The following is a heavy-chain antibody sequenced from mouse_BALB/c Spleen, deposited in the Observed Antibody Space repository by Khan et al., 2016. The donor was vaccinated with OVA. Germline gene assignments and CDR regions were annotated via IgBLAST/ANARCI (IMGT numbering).Heavy chain of an antibody. CDR3: VGEGAYYRSGGWFAY. D-gene: IGHD2-14*01. CDR2: IIPSNDYT. V-gene: IGHV1-4*01. J-gene: IGHJ3*01. Sequence: QVQLQQPGAELARPGASVKMSCKASGYTFTTYTIHWVKQRPGQGLEWIGYIIPSNDYTNYNQKFKDRATLTADKSSSTAYMQLSSLTSGDTSVDYGVGEGAYYRSGGWFAYWGQGTLVTVSA. CDR1: GYTFTTYT.